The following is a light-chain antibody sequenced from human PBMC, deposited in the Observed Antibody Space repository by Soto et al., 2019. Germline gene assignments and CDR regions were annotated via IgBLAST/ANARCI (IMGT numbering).Light chain of an antibody. V-gene: IGLV2-14*01. J-gene: IGLJ2*01. CDR2: DVS. CDR3: TSFTSASTQV. CDR1: SSDVGAYNY. Sequence: QCALTQPASVSGSPGQSITISCTGTSSDVGAYNYVSWYQQHPGKAPKLMIYDVSNRPSGVSNRFSGSKSGNTASLTISGLQAEDEADYYCTSFTSASTQVFGGGTKLTAL.